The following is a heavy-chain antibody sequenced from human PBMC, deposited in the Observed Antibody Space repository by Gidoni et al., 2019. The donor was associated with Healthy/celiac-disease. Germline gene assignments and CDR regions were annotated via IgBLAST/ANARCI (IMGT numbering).Heavy chain of an antibody. J-gene: IGHJ1*01. CDR3: CSSWYVGGVRHFQH. CDR1: GFPFSSYG. V-gene: IGHV3-33*01. CDR2: IWYDGSNK. D-gene: IGHD6-13*01. Sequence: QVQLVESGGGVVQPGRSLRLSCAASGFPFSSYGMHWVRQAPGKGLEWVAFIWYDGSNKYYADSVKGRFTISRDNSKNTLYLQMNSLRAEDTAVYYCCSSWYVGGVRHFQHWGQGTLVTVSS.